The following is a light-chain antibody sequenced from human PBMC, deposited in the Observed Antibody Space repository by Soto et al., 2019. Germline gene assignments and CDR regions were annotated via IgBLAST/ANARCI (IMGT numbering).Light chain of an antibody. J-gene: IGLJ1*01. CDR3: QSYNSSLSSYV. Sequence: QSVLTQPPSVSGAPGQRVSISCTGSTSNIGAGYHVHWYQQFPGTAPKLLMYDNTNRPSGVPDRFSGSKSGTSASLAITGLQDEDEDDYYCQSYNSSLSSYVFGTGTKLTVL. CDR1: TSNIGAGYH. V-gene: IGLV1-40*01. CDR2: DNT.